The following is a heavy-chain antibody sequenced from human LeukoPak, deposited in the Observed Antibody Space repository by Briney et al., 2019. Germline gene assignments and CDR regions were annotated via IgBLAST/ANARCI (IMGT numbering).Heavy chain of an antibody. CDR1: GGTFSSYA. J-gene: IGHJ4*02. CDR2: IIPILGIA. V-gene: IGHV1-69*04. Sequence: ASVKVSCKASGGTFSSYAISWVRQAPGQGLEWMGRIIPILGIANYAQKFQGRVTITADKSTSTAYMELSSLRSEDTAVYYCARRTPSGYFANWGQGTLVTVSS. D-gene: IGHD3-22*01. CDR3: ARRTPSGYFAN.